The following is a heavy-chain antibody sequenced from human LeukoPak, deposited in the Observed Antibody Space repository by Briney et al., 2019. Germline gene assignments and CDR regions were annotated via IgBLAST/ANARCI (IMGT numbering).Heavy chain of an antibody. CDR1: GYSFTGFY. CDR3: ARGGDDSGLYFAY. J-gene: IGHJ4*02. D-gene: IGHD3-22*01. CDR2: INPQTGAT. Sequence: ASVKVSCKASGYSFTGFYIHWVRQAPGQGLEWMAWINPQTGATNYAQKFKGRITTTRDLSITTAYMEVTTLRSDDTAVYYCARGGDDSGLYFAYWGQGILVTVSS. V-gene: IGHV1-2*02.